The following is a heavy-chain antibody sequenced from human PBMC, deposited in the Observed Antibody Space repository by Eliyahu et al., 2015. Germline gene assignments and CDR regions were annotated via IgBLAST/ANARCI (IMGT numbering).Heavy chain of an antibody. V-gene: IGHV4-4*07. J-gene: IGHJ2*01. CDR1: GDSISSDY. D-gene: IGHD3-16*01. Sequence: QVQLQESGPGLVKSSETLSLTCTVSGDSISSDYWSWIRQPAGKGLEWIGRIYTSGTTNYNPPLKSRVTMSVDTSRTQFSLRLTSVTAADTAVYYCARGMYYDSSARGYFDLWGRGTLVTVSS. CDR3: ARGMYYDSSARGYFDL. CDR2: IYTSGTT.